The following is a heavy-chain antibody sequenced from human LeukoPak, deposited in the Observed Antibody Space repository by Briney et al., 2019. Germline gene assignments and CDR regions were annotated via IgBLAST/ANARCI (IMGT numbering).Heavy chain of an antibody. D-gene: IGHD5-12*01. J-gene: IGHJ4*02. CDR1: GGSISSYY. CDR2: IYYTGST. V-gene: IGHV4-59*08. CDR3: ARVDGRGSFDY. Sequence: SETLSLTCSVSGGSISSYYWSWIRQPPGKELEWIGYIYYTGSTNHNSSLKSRVTISVDTSKNQFSLKLSSVTAADTAVYYCARVDGRGSFDYWGQGTLVTVSS.